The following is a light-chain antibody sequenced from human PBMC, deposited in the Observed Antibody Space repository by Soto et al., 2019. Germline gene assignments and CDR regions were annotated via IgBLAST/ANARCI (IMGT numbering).Light chain of an antibody. CDR2: AAS. CDR3: QQSYSTPYT. CDR1: QSISSY. J-gene: IGKJ2*01. V-gene: IGKV1-39*01. Sequence: DIQMTQSPSSLSASVGDRVTITCRASQSISSYLNWYQQKPGKAPKLLIYAASSLQSGVPSRFRGSGSGTDFTLTISSLQPEDFATYSGQQSYSTPYTFGQGTKLEIK.